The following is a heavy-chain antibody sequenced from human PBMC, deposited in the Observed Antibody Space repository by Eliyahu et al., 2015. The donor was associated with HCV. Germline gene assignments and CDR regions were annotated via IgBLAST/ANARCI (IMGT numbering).Heavy chain of an antibody. CDR3: ARSQGVGVTKANFDY. V-gene: IGHV2-70*13. CDR2: IDWDDDR. J-gene: IGHJ4*02. D-gene: IGHD1-26*01. CDR1: GFSLSTSGMC. Sequence: QVTLRESGPALVKPTQTLTLTCTFSGFSLSTSGMCVSWIRQPPGKALEWLARIDWDDDRYYSTSLKTRLTISKDTSKNQVVLTMTNMDPVDTATYYCARSQGVGVTKANFDYWGQGTLVTVSS.